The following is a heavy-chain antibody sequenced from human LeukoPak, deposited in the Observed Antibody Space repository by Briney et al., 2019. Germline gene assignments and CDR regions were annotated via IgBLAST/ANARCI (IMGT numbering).Heavy chain of an antibody. J-gene: IGHJ6*03. Sequence: SETLSLTCTVSGGSISRYYWSWIRQPPGKGLEWIGYKDYSGSTNYNRSLKSRVTISVDTSKNQFSLKLSSVTAADTAVYYCARGSTTVTIYYYYYMDVWGKGTTVTVSS. CDR1: GGSISRYY. V-gene: IGHV4-59*12. CDR2: KDYSGST. D-gene: IGHD4-17*01. CDR3: ARGSTTVTIYYYYYMDV.